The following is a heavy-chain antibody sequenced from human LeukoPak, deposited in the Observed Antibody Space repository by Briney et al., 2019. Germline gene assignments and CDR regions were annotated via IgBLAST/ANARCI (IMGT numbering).Heavy chain of an antibody. D-gene: IGHD6-13*01. V-gene: IGHV3-7*01. J-gene: IGHJ4*02. Sequence: PGGSLRLSCAASGFTLSSYWMSWVRQAPGKGLEWVANIKYDGSEKDYVDSVKRRFTISRDNAKNSLYLQMNSLRAEDTAVYYCARDIAPAGLFFDYWGQGTLVTVSS. CDR2: IKYDGSEK. CDR1: GFTLSSYW. CDR3: ARDIAPAGLFFDY.